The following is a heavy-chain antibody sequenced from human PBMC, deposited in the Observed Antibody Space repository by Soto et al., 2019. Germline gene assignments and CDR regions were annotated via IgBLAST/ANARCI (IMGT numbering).Heavy chain of an antibody. CDR2: IKLAGSEK. CDR1: GFTFRTYW. Sequence: EVQLVESGGGLVQPGGSLRLSCAASGFTFRTYWLSWVRQVPGKGLEWVANIKLAGSEKNYVDSVKGRFTISRDNARNSLYLQMSSLRAEDTALYYCARDGSTSWYSYDYHGMDVWGQGTTVTVSS. D-gene: IGHD5-18*01. CDR3: ARDGSTSWYSYDYHGMDV. V-gene: IGHV3-7*05. J-gene: IGHJ6*02.